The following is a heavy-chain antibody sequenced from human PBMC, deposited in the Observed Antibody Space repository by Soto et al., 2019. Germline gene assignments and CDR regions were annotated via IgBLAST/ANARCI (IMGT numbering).Heavy chain of an antibody. CDR1: GGSFSGYY. V-gene: IGHV4-34*01. CDR2: INHSGST. J-gene: IGHJ4*02. D-gene: IGHD5-18*01. CDR3: AHRGYSYGFNY. Sequence: SETLSLTCAVYGGSFSGYYWSWIRQPPGKGLEWIGEINHSGSTNYNPSLKSRVTISVDTSKNQFSLKLSSVTAADTAVYYCAHRGYSYGFNYWGQGTLVTVSS.